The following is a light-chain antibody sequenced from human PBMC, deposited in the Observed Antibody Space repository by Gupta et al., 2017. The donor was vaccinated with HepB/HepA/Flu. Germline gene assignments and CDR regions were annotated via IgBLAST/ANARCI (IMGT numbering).Light chain of an antibody. CDR3: QQDYITPPT. CDR1: QTVLNY. J-gene: IGKJ4*02. CDR2: WAS. Sequence: DIVMTQSPDSLAVSLGERATINCRSSQTVLNYLAWFQQKPGQPPNLLINWASTRESGVPDRFSGSRSGGDFTLTIISLLAADVAVYYCQQDYITPPTFGEGTKVEIK. V-gene: IGKV4-1*01.